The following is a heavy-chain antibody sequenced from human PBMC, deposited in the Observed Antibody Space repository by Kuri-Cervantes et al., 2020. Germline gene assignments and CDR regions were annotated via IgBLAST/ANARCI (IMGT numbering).Heavy chain of an antibody. J-gene: IGHJ3*02. Sequence: GGSLRLSCAASGFTFSSYGMHWVRQAPGKGLEWVAVIWYDGSNKYYADPVKGRFTISRDNSKNTLYLQMNSLRAEDTAVYYCAGDRLAPRARAFDIWGQGTMVTVSS. CDR3: AGDRLAPRARAFDI. V-gene: IGHV3-33*01. CDR1: GFTFSSYG. CDR2: IWYDGSNK.